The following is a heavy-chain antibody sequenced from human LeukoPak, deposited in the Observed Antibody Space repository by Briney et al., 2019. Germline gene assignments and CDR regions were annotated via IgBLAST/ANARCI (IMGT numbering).Heavy chain of an antibody. CDR2: ISGSGGST. CDR1: GFTFSSYA. D-gene: IGHD3-22*01. V-gene: IGHV3-23*01. J-gene: IGHJ4*02. Sequence: GGSLRLSCAASGFTFSSYAMSWVHQAPGKGLEWVSAISGSGGSTYYADSVKGRFTISRDNSKNTLYLQMNSLRAEDTAVYYCAKGNTYYYDSSGYSYFDYWGQGTLVTVSS. CDR3: AKGNTYYYDSSGYSYFDY.